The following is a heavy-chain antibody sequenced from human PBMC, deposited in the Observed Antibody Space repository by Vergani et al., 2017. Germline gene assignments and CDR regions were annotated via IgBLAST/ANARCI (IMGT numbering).Heavy chain of an antibody. CDR1: GGSINPSSSF. V-gene: IGHV4-39*01. D-gene: IGHD2-2*02. CDR3: ARHARYCSSTSCYSFDY. J-gene: IGHJ4*02. Sequence: QLQLQESGPGLVKPSETLSLICTVSGGSINPSSSFWGWIRQSPGKGLEWIGSINYVGRTYYIPSLQSRATVFVDTSKNQFSLNLTSVTAADTAVYYCARHARYCSSTSCYSFDYWGQGTLVTVSS. CDR2: INYVGRT.